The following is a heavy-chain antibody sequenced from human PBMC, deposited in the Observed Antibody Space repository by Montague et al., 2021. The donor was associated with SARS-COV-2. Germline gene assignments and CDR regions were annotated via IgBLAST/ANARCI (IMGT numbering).Heavy chain of an antibody. J-gene: IGHJ6*03. D-gene: IGHD3-22*01. Sequence: SETLSLTCAVYGDSFSGHYWTWIRSPPGKGLEGIGEIYHTGSTNYNPSLKSRVTISVDTSKNQFSLKLRSVTAADTAVYYCARGRIELSMIVVVMTGASYYMDVWGKGTPVTVPS. V-gene: IGHV4-34*01. CDR1: GDSFSGHY. CDR2: IYHTGST. CDR3: ARGRIELSMIVVVMTGASYYMDV.